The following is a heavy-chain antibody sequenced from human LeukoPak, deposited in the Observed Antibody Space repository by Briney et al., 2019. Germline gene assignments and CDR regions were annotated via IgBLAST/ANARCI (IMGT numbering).Heavy chain of an antibody. J-gene: IGHJ6*02. Sequence: SETLSLTCAVYGGSFSGYYWSWIRQPPGKGLEWIAEINHSGRTNYNPSLKSRVTISVDTSKNQFSLKLSSVTAADTAVYYCARGRLGYCSGGSCARYYGMDVWGQGTTVTVSS. CDR1: GGSFSGYY. CDR3: ARGRLGYCSGGSCARYYGMDV. V-gene: IGHV4-34*01. D-gene: IGHD2-15*01. CDR2: INHSGRT.